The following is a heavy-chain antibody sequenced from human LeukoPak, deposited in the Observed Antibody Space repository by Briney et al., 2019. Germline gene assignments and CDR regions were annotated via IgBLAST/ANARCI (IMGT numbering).Heavy chain of an antibody. D-gene: IGHD3-22*01. V-gene: IGHV3-23*01. CDR3: AKDGEEDYYDSSGYGDY. Sequence: GSLRLSCAASGFTFSTYAMSWVRQAPGKGLEWVSAISGSGGSTYYADSVKGRFTISRDNSKNTLNLQMNSLRAEDTAVYYCAKDGEEDYYDSSGYGDYWGQGTLVTVSS. CDR1: GFTFSTYA. CDR2: ISGSGGST. J-gene: IGHJ4*02.